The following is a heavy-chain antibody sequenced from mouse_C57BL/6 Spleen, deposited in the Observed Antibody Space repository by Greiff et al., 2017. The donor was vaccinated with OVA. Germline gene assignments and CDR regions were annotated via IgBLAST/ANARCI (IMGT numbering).Heavy chain of an antibody. Sequence: QVQLQQPGAELVKPGASVKMSCKASGYTFTSSWITWVKQRPGQGLEWIGDIYPGSGSTNYNEKFKSKATLTVDTSSSTAYMQLSSLTSEDSAVYDCARNWGGYFDVWGTGTTVTVSS. CDR3: ARNWGGYFDV. J-gene: IGHJ1*03. CDR2: IYPGSGST. V-gene: IGHV1-55*01. D-gene: IGHD4-1*01. CDR1: GYTFTSSW.